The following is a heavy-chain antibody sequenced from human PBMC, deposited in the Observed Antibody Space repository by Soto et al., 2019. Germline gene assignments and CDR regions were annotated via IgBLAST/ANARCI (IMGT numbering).Heavy chain of an antibody. J-gene: IGHJ6*02. CDR3: AKDICSSWCVTNYYYYGMDV. CDR2: ISGSGGST. V-gene: IGHV3-23*01. Sequence: GGSLRLSCAASGFTFSSYAMSWVRQAPGKGLEWVSAISGSGGSTYYADSVKGRFTISRDNSKNTLYLQMNSLRAEDTAVYYCAKDICSSWCVTNYYYYGMDVWGQGTTVTVSS. D-gene: IGHD6-13*01. CDR1: GFTFSSYA.